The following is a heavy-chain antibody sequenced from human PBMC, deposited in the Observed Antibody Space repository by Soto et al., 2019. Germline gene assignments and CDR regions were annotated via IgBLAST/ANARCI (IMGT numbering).Heavy chain of an antibody. D-gene: IGHD6-13*01. J-gene: IGHJ5*02. CDR2: IIPILGIA. CDR1: GGTFSSYT. V-gene: IGHV1-69*08. Sequence: QVQLVQSGAEVKKPGSSVKVSCKASGGTFSSYTISWERQAPGQGLEWMGRIIPILGIANYAQKFQGRVTITADKSTSTAYMELSSLRSEYTAVYYCARDVGAAAGVMDWLDPSGQGTLVTVSS. CDR3: ARDVGAAAGVMDWLDP.